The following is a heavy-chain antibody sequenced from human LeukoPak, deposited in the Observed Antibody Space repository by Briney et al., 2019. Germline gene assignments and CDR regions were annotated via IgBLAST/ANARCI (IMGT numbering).Heavy chain of an antibody. Sequence: SQTLSLTCAISGDSVSSNSAAWNWIRQSPSRGLEWLGRTYYRSKWYNDYAVSVKSRITINPDTSKNQFSLQLNSVTPEDTAVYYCARAHIQGYSNGRPFDYWGQGTLVTVSS. CDR3: ARAHIQGYSNGRPFDY. D-gene: IGHD6-19*01. J-gene: IGHJ4*02. V-gene: IGHV6-1*01. CDR1: GDSVSSNSAA. CDR2: TYYRSKWYN.